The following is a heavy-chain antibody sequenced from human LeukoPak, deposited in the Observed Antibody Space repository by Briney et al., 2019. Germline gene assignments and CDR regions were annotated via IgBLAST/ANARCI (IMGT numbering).Heavy chain of an antibody. D-gene: IGHD3-10*01. V-gene: IGHV4-30-2*02. CDR3: AGQGLYGSGPNSFDI. Sequence: SETLSLTCAVSGGSISSGGYSWSWIRQPPGKGLEWIGYIYHSGSTYYNPSLKSRVTISVDTSKNQFSLKLSSVTAADTAVYYCAGQGLYGSGPNSFDIWGQGTMVTVSS. J-gene: IGHJ3*02. CDR1: GGSISSGGYS. CDR2: IYHSGST.